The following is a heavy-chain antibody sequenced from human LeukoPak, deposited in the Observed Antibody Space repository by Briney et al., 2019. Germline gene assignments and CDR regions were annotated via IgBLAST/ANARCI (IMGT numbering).Heavy chain of an antibody. V-gene: IGHV1-18*01. CDR2: ISAYNGNT. Sequence: GSSVKVSCKASGGTFSSYAISWVRQAPGQGLEWMGWISAYNGNTNYAQKLQGRVTMTTDTSTSTAYMELRSLRSDDTAVYYCASATPSPHSSSFPARLPYYYYYMDVWGKGTTVTVSS. D-gene: IGHD6-6*01. J-gene: IGHJ6*03. CDR1: GGTFSSYA. CDR3: ASATPSPHSSSFPARLPYYYYYMDV.